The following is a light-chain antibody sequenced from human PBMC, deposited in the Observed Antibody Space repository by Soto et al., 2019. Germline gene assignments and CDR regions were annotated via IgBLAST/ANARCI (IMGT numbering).Light chain of an antibody. CDR2: VIS. J-gene: IGKJ2*01. V-gene: IGKV3D-15*01. CDR3: QQYDRPPYT. Sequence: EIVMTQSPATLSVSPGERATLSCRASQSVSSNLAWYQHKPGQAPRLVIHVISTSGTGVPDRFSGGGSGTDFSLTISRLEPEDFAVHYCQQYDRPPYTLGQGTKVDI. CDR1: QSVSSN.